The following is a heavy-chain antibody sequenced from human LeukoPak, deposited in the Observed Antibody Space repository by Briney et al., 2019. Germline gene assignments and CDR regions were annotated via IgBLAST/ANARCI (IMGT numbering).Heavy chain of an antibody. Sequence: TSETLSLTCAVYGGSFSGYYWSWIRQPPGKGLEWIGEINHSGSTNYNPSLKSRVTISVDTSKNQFSLKLSSVTAADTAVYYCARVRRSSTSGFYYYYGMDVWGQGTAVTVSS. J-gene: IGHJ6*02. CDR3: ARVRRSSTSGFYYYYGMDV. V-gene: IGHV4-34*01. CDR1: GGSFSGYY. D-gene: IGHD2-2*01. CDR2: INHSGST.